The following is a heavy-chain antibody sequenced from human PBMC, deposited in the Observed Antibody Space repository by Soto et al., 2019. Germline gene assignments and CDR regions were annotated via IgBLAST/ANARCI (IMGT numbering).Heavy chain of an antibody. J-gene: IGHJ4*02. CDR1: GGSFSGYY. V-gene: IGHV4-34*01. Sequence: TSETLSLTCAVYGGSFSGYYWTWIRQPPGTGLEWIGEINHSGSTNYNPSLKSRVTISVDTSKNQFSLKLTSVTAADTAVYYCARDRAVAGTLSFWGQGTLVTVSS. CDR2: INHSGST. D-gene: IGHD6-19*01. CDR3: ARDRAVAGTLSF.